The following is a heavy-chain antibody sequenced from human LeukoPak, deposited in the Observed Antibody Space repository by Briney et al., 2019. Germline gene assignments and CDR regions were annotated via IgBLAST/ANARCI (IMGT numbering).Heavy chain of an antibody. CDR2: VVGSGDDT. D-gene: IGHD3-9*01. V-gene: IGHV3-23*01. CDR3: AKDGGAPTYYDVFTGYYKGGFDY. J-gene: IGHJ4*02. CDR1: GFTFSSFA. Sequence: GGSLRLSCAASGFTFSSFAMNWVRQPPGKGLEWVSTVVGSGDDTYYADSVKGRFTISRDNSKNTLSLQMNSLRAEDTAIYYCAKDGGAPTYYDVFTGYYKGGFDYWGQGTPVTVSS.